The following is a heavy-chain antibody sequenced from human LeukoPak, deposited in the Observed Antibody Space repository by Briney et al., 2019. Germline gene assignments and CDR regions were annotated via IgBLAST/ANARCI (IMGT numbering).Heavy chain of an antibody. V-gene: IGHV3-9*01. J-gene: IGHJ4*02. D-gene: IGHD1-26*01. Sequence: GGSVRLSCAASGFTFDDYAMHWVRQAPGKGLEWVSGISWNSGSIGYADSVKGRLTISRDNSKNTLYLQMNSLRAEDTAIYYCAKEYTGTFSPFPSYFDNWGQGTLVTVSS. CDR3: AKEYTGTFSPFPSYFDN. CDR1: GFTFDDYA. CDR2: ISWNSGSI.